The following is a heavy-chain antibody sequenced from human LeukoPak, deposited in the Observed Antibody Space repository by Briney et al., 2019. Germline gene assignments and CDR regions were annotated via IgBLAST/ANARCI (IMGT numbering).Heavy chain of an antibody. CDR3: AGGGATSFDY. J-gene: IGHJ4*02. CDR1: GFNVSYYS. V-gene: IGHV3-48*04. CDR2: ISFSNSTL. Sequence: GGSLRLSCAASGFNVSYYSMNWVRQAPGKGLEWVSYISFSNSTLYYADSVRGRFTISRDNAKSSLSLQMNRLRAGDTAVYYCAGGGATSFDYWGQGILVTVSS. D-gene: IGHD5-12*01.